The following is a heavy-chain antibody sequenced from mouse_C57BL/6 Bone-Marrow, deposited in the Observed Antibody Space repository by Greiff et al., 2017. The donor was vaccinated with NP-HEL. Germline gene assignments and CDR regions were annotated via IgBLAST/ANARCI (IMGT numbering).Heavy chain of an antibody. CDR3: ASKALYSNYLYFDD. J-gene: IGHJ2*01. D-gene: IGHD2-5*01. CDR1: GYTFTSYW. Sequence: QVQLQQPGAELVRPGSSVQLSCKASGYTFTSYWMDWVKQRPGQGLEWIGNIYPSDSETHYNQKFKDKATLTVDKSSSTAYMQLSSLTSEDSAVYYCASKALYSNYLYFDDWGQGTTLTVSS. CDR2: IYPSDSET. V-gene: IGHV1-61*01.